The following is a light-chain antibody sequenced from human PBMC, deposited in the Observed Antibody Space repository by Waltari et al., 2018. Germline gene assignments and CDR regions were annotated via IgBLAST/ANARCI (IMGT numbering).Light chain of an antibody. V-gene: IGLV1-47*01. Sequence: QSVLNQPPSASGTPGQTVTISCNGSSSNIGSNYVYWYQQFPGTAPKLLIYKNNQRPSGVPDRFSDSKSGTSASLAINGLRSEDEADYYCAAWDDSLSGLVLGGGTKVTVL. CDR1: SSNIGSNY. CDR2: KNN. CDR3: AAWDDSLSGLV. J-gene: IGLJ3*02.